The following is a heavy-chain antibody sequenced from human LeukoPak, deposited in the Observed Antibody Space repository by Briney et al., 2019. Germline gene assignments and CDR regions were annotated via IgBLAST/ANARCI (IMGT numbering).Heavy chain of an antibody. CDR2: IIPIVGTA. CDR3: ARSDEGDYGDYSGMDV. J-gene: IGHJ6*02. Sequence: SVKVSCKASGGTFNSYAISWVRQAPGQGLEWMGGIIPIVGTANYAQKFQGRVTITADESTSTAYMELSSLRSEDTAVYYCARSDEGDYGDYSGMDVWGQGTTVTVSS. D-gene: IGHD4-17*01. V-gene: IGHV1-69*13. CDR1: GGTFNSYA.